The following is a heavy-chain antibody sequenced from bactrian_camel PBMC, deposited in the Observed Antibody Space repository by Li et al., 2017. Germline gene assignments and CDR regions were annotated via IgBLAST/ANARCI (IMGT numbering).Heavy chain of an antibody. CDR3: VREQKSGDYAPAFGY. D-gene: IGHD4*01. J-gene: IGHJ6*01. CDR2: INMGGGTT. CDR1: GFTFTFSNYW. V-gene: IGHV3S25*01. Sequence: QLVESGGGLVQPGGSLSLSCAASGFTFTFSNYWMNWVRQAPGKGLEWVSTINMGGGTTYYADSVKGRFTISRDNAKNTVYLQMNSLKPEDTAVYYCVREQKSGDYAPAFGYWGQGTQVTVS.